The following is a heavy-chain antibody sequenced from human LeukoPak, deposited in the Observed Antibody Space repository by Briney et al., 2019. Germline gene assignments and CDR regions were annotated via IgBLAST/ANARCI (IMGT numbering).Heavy chain of an antibody. D-gene: IGHD3-16*01. CDR2: IYGTGST. CDR3: ARYDSRGSASTRFDY. V-gene: IGHV4-38-2*01. J-gene: IGHJ4*02. Sequence: SETLSLTCAVSGYSLGKNYYWGWIRQPPGKGLEWIGRIYGTGSTSYNPFPINRVTMLVDTSKHHFSLKLTSVTAADTAAYYCARYDSRGSASTRFDYWGQGILVTISS. CDR1: GYSLGKNYY.